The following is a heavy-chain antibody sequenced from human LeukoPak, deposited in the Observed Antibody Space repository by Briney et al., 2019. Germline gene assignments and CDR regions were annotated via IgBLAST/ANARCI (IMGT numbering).Heavy chain of an antibody. J-gene: IGHJ4*02. Sequence: GASVKVSCKASGYTFTGYYMHWVRQATGQGLEWMGWMNPNSGDTGYAQKFQGRVTMTRDTSISTAYMELSSLRSEDTAVYYCARGRGGVTDLRRFDYWGQGTLVTVSS. CDR2: MNPNSGDT. CDR3: ARGRGGVTDLRRFDY. CDR1: GYTFTGYY. V-gene: IGHV1-8*02. D-gene: IGHD3-16*01.